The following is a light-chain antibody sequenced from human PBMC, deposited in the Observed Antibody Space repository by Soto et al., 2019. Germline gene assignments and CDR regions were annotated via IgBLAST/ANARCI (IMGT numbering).Light chain of an antibody. CDR1: QSVSSY. CDR3: QQRGNWPVT. J-gene: IGKJ1*01. V-gene: IGKV3-11*01. CDR2: DAS. Sequence: EIVLTQSPATLSLSPGERATLSCRASQSVSSYFAWYQQKPGQAPRLLIYDASNRATGIPARVSGSGSGTDFTLTISRPEPDDFAVYYCQQRGNWPVTFGQGTRVDIK.